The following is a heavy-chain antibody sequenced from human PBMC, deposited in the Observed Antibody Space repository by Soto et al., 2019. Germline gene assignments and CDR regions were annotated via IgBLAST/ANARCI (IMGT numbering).Heavy chain of an antibody. J-gene: IGHJ2*01. V-gene: IGHV1-69*08. CDR1: GGTFSSYT. D-gene: IGHD6-13*01. CDR2: IIPILGIA. CDR3: ARDLGHSSSWYARYFDL. Sequence: QVQLVQSGAEVTKPGSSVKVSCKASGGTFSSYTISWVRQAPGQGLEWMGRIIPILGIANYAQKFQGRVTITADKSTSTAYMELSSLRSEDTAVYYCARDLGHSSSWYARYFDLWGRGTLVTVSS.